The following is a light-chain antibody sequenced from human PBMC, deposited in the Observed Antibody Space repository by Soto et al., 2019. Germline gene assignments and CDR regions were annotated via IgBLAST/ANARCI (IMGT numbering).Light chain of an antibody. CDR2: GAS. Sequence: EIVFTHSPGTLSLSPWERATLSFSASQSVSSSRLAWYQQKPGQAPWLVISGASIRATGIPDRFSGSGSGTDFSLTISRLEPEDFAVYYCQQYGSSPRTFGQGTKVDI. CDR1: QSVSSSR. V-gene: IGKV3-20*01. CDR3: QQYGSSPRT. J-gene: IGKJ1*01.